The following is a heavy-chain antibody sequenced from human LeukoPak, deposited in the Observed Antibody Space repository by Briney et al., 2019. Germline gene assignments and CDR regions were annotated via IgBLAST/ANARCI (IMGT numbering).Heavy chain of an antibody. CDR1: GGSVSSDY. CDR3: ATGHSSGWFDY. J-gene: IGHJ4*02. D-gene: IGHD6-19*01. Sequence: PSETLSLTCTVSGGSVSSDYWSWIRQSPGTGLEWIGYIYYPTTTNYNPSLKSRVTMSLDKSKNHFSLDLTSVTGADTAVYFCATGHSSGWFDYWGQGTLVTVSS. V-gene: IGHV4-59*02. CDR2: IYYPTTT.